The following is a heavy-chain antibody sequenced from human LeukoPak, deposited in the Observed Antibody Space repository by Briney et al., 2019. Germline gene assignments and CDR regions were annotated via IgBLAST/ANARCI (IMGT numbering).Heavy chain of an antibody. J-gene: IGHJ4*02. D-gene: IGHD2/OR15-2a*01. Sequence: GGSLRLSCAASGFTFSSFGIYWVRQAPGKGLEWVAVISYDGSNKYYADSVKGRFTISRDNSKNTLYLQMNSLRAEDTAVYYCARALSGTYFDYWGQGTLVTVSS. CDR1: GFTFSSFG. CDR3: ARALSGTYFDY. CDR2: ISYDGSNK. V-gene: IGHV3-30*19.